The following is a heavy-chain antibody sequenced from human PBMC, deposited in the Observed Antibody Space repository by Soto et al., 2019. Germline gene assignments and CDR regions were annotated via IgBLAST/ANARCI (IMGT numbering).Heavy chain of an antibody. CDR1: GFTFSSYW. CDR3: ARDCSSSWGYGMDV. Sequence: EVQLVESGGGLVQPGGSLRLSCAASGFTFSSYWMHWVRQAPGKGLVWVSRINSDGSSTSYADSVKGRFTISRDNAKNTLYLQMNSLRAEDPAVYYCARDCSSSWGYGMDVWGQGTTVTVSS. CDR2: INSDGSST. V-gene: IGHV3-74*01. D-gene: IGHD6-13*01. J-gene: IGHJ6*02.